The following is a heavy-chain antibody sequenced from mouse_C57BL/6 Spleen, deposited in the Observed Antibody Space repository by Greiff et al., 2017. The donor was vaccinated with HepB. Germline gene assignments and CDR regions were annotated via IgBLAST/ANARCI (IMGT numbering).Heavy chain of an antibody. CDR2: ISDGGSYT. CDR1: GFTFSSYA. CDR3: ARDSQGSFAY. J-gene: IGHJ3*01. V-gene: IGHV5-4*01. Sequence: DVMLVESGGGLVKPGGSLKLSCAASGFTFSSYAMSWVRQTPEKRLEWVATISDGGSYTYYPDNVKGRFTISRDNAKNNLYLQMSHLKSEDTAMYYCARDSQGSFAYWGQGTLVTVSA.